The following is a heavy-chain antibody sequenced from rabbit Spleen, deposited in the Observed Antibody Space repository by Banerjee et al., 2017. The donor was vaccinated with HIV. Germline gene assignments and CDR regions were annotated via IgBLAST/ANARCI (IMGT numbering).Heavy chain of an antibody. Sequence: QSLEESGGDLVKPGASLTLTCTASGVSFGISSYMCWVRQAPGKGLEWIACIEIGSGGFTYFAPWAKGRFPCSKPSSPTLTLQMPRLTAADTAPYFFARDTIIIFSISGMDLWAQGPWSPS. CDR3: ARDTIIIFSISGMDL. V-gene: IGHV1S40*01. D-gene: IGHD1-1*01. CDR2: IEIGSGGFT. J-gene: IGHJ6*01. CDR1: GVSFGISSY.